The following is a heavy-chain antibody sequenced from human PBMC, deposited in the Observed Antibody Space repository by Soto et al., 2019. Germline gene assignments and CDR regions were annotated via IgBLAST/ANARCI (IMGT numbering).Heavy chain of an antibody. CDR2: IIPIFGAA. CDR1: RGTFSSYA. D-gene: IGHD1-26*01. V-gene: IGHV1-69*13. CDR3: ARSGLVGATFYATGMDV. Sequence: ASVKVSCKASRGTFSSYAISWVRQAPGQGLEWMGGIIPIFGAANYAQKFQGRVTITADESTSTAYMELSSLRSEDTAVYYCARSGLVGATFYATGMDVWGQGTTVTVS. J-gene: IGHJ6*02.